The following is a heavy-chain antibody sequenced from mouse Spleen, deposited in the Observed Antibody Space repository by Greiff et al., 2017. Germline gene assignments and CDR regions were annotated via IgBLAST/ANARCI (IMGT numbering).Heavy chain of an antibody. J-gene: IGHJ4*01. Sequence: EVKLVESGGGLVQPGGSMKLSCAASGFTFSDAWMDWVRQSPEKGLEWVAEIRNKANNHATYYAESVKGRFTISRDDSKSSVYLQMNSLRAEDTGIYYCTRRLRPHYYAMDYWGQGTSVTVSS. CDR3: TRRLRPHYYAMDY. CDR2: IRNKANNHAT. V-gene: IGHV6-6*01. D-gene: IGHD1-2*01. CDR1: GFTFSDAW.